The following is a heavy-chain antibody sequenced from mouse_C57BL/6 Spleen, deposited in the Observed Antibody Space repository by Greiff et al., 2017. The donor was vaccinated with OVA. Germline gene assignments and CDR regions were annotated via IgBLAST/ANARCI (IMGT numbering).Heavy chain of an antibody. J-gene: IGHJ3*01. CDR1: GYTFTDYY. Sequence: EVQLQQPGPELVKPGASVKISCKASGYTFTDYYMNWVKQSHGKSLEWIGDINPNNGGTSYNQKFKGKATLTVDKSSSTAYMELRSLTSEDAAVYYCARGDYVSFAYWGQGTLVTVSA. D-gene: IGHD2-4*01. V-gene: IGHV1-26*01. CDR3: ARGDYVSFAY. CDR2: INPNNGGT.